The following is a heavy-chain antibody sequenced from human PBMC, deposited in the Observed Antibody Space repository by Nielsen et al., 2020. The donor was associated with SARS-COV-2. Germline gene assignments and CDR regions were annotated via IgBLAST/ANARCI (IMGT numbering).Heavy chain of an antibody. D-gene: IGHD3-9*01. CDR3: AIGFDSPLFDS. Sequence: SETLSLTCTVSGASSRSYYWSWIRQSPGKGLEWIGYIYYSGSTKYNPSLESRVTVSADTSKSQFSLKLSSVTAADTAIYYCAIGFDSPLFDSWGQGTLVTVSS. CDR2: IYYSGST. CDR1: GASSRSYY. J-gene: IGHJ4*02. V-gene: IGHV4-59*01.